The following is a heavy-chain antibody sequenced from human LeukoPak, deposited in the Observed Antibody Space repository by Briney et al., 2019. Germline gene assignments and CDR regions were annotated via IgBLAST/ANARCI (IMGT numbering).Heavy chain of an antibody. V-gene: IGHV3-7*03. CDR1: GFTFSSYW. CDR3: ARDWVDTAMVRPLHTY. J-gene: IGHJ4*02. CDR2: IKQDGSEK. Sequence: GGSLRLSCAASGFTFSSYWMSWVRQAPGKELEWVANIKQDGSEKYYVDSVKGRFTISRDNAKNSLYLQMNSLRAEDTAVYYCARDWVDTAMVRPLHTYWGQETLVTVSS. D-gene: IGHD5-18*01.